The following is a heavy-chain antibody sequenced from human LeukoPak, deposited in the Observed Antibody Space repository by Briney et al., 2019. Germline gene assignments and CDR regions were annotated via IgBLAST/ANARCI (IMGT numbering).Heavy chain of an antibody. J-gene: IGHJ5*02. CDR3: ARDQFLGITMVRGVIPPDNWFDP. Sequence: GGSLRLSCAASGFTFSNYGMNWVRQAPGKGLEWVTFIRYDGTDKYYADSVKGRFTISRDNSKNTLYLQMNSLRAEDTAGYYCARDQFLGITMVRGVIPPDNWFDPWGQGTLVTVSS. D-gene: IGHD3-10*01. CDR1: GFTFSNYG. V-gene: IGHV3-30*02. CDR2: IRYDGTDK.